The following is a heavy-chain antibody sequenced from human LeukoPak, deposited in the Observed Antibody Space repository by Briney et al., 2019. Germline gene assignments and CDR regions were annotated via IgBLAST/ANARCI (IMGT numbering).Heavy chain of an antibody. CDR1: GFTFSSYG. D-gene: IGHD3-22*01. CDR3: AKDQGYYDSSGYSN. CDR2: ISYDGSNK. Sequence: QPGGSLRLSCAASGFTFSSYGMHWDRQAPGKGLEWVAVISYDGSNKYYADSVKGRFTISRDNSKNTLYLQMNSLRAEDTAVYYCAKDQGYYDSSGYSNWGQGTLVTVSS. V-gene: IGHV3-30*18. J-gene: IGHJ4*02.